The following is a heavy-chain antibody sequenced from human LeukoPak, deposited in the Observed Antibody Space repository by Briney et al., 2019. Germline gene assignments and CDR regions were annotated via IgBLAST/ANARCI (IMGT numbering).Heavy chain of an antibody. CDR2: INHSGST. V-gene: IGHV4-34*01. Sequence: SETLSLICAVYGGSFSGYYWSWIRQPPGKGLEWIGEINHSGSTNYNPSLKSRVTISVDTSKNQFSLKLSSVTAADTAVYYCARVRLGYCSSTSCYEALDAFDIWGQGTMVTVSS. D-gene: IGHD2-2*01. CDR1: GGSFSGYY. J-gene: IGHJ3*02. CDR3: ARVRLGYCSSTSCYEALDAFDI.